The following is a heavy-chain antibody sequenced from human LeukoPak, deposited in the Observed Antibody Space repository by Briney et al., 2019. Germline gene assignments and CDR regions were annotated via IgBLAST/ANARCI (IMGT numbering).Heavy chain of an antibody. CDR2: IYYSGST. V-gene: IGHV4-39*07. J-gene: IGHJ4*02. Sequence: SETLSLTCTVSGGSISSSSYYWGWIRQPPGKGLEWIGSIYYSGSTYYNPSLKSRVTISVDTSKNQFSLKLSSVTAADTAVYYCARGPRYGSSSMIDYWGQGTLVTVSS. D-gene: IGHD6-6*01. CDR1: GGSISSSSYY. CDR3: ARGPRYGSSSMIDY.